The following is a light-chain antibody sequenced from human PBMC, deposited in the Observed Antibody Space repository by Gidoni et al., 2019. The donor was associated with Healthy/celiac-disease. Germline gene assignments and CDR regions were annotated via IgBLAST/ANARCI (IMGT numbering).Light chain of an antibody. J-gene: IGKJ1*01. CDR2: AAS. CDR3: LQDYNYPWT. Sequence: DRVTITCRASQGIRNDLGWYQKKPGKAPKLLIYAASSLQSGVQSRFSGSGSGTDFTLTISSLQPEDFATYYCLQDYNYPWTFGQGTKVEIK. CDR1: QGIRND. V-gene: IGKV1-6*01.